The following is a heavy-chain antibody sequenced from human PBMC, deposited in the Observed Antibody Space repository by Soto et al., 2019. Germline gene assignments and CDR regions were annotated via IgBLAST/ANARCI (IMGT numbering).Heavy chain of an antibody. CDR1: VPSTNAGHDS. Sequence: TVPHTGTAGVPSTNAGHDSWIWLRQPPGKGLEWIGYIYHTGTTYYNTSLKSRVTISVDRSKNQFSLKLSSVTAADTALYYCARGINYYDPSGDTLFAPW. V-gene: IGHV4-30-2*01. CDR2: IYHTGTT. CDR3: ARGINYYDPSGDTLFAP. D-gene: IGHD3-22*01. J-gene: IGHJ5*02.